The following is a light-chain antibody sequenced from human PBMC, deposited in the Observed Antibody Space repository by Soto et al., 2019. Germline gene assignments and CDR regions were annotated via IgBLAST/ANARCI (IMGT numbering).Light chain of an antibody. J-gene: IGKJ1*01. V-gene: IGKV3-20*01. CDR2: DAS. Sequence: EIVLTQSPGTLSLSPGERATLSCRASLSVSSNYVAWYQQKPGQAPRLLIYDASSRATGIPDRFSGSGSGTDFTLTISRLEPEDFAVFFCQQYGTSEIIFGQGTKVDIK. CDR1: LSVSSNY. CDR3: QQYGTSEII.